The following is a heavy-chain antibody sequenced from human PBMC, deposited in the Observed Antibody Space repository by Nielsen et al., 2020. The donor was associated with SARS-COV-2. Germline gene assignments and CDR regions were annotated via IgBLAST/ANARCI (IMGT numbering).Heavy chain of an antibody. V-gene: IGHV3-23*01. CDR1: GFTFSSYT. J-gene: IGHJ4*02. Sequence: GESLKISCAASGFTFSSYTLSWVRQAPGKGLEWVAGISASGGSTDYADSVKGRFAISRDNSGNTLYLHMNSLRAEDTAVYYCASAPRSSVPPPWDYWGQGTLVTVSS. CDR3: ASAPRSSVPPPWDY. CDR2: ISASGGST. D-gene: IGHD6-6*01.